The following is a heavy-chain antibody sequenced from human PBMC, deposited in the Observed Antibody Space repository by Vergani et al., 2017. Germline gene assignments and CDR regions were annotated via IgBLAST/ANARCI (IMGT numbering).Heavy chain of an antibody. CDR3: ARGLQHSSSSGVKC. D-gene: IGHD6-6*01. CDR1: GGSFSGYY. V-gene: IGHV4-34*01. CDR2: INHSGST. Sequence: QVQLQQWRAGLLKPSETLSLTCAVYGGSFSGYYWSWIRQPPGQGMGWIGEINHSGSTNYNPSLKSRVTISVDTSKNQFSLKLSSVTAADTAVYYCARGLQHSSSSGVKCWGQGTLVTVSS. J-gene: IGHJ4*02.